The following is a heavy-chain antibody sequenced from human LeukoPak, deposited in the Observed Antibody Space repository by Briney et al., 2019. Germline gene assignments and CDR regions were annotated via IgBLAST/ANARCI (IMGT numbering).Heavy chain of an antibody. CDR3: ARGSGRYCSSTSCTGDDY. V-gene: IGHV3-30-3*01. Sequence: PGGSLRLSCAVSGVTFSSYAMHWVRQAPGKGLEWVAVISYDGSNKYYADSVKGRFTISRDNSKNTLYLQMNSLRAEDTAVYYCARGSGRYCSSTSCTGDDYWGQGTLVTVSS. CDR2: ISYDGSNK. CDR1: GVTFSSYA. J-gene: IGHJ4*02. D-gene: IGHD2-2*01.